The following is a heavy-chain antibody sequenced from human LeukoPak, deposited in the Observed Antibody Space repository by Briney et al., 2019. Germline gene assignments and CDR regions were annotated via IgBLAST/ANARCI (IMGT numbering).Heavy chain of an antibody. D-gene: IGHD3-10*01. CDR3: AKGEGRFGELLEIDY. J-gene: IGHJ4*02. CDR1: GFTFSTYG. CDR2: ITYDGSNK. Sequence: VRSLRLSCAASGFTFSTYGMHWVRQAPGKGLDWVALITYDGSNKYYADSVKGRFTISRDNSKNTLYLPMNSLRAEDTAVYYCAKGEGRFGELLEIDYWGRGTVVTVSS. V-gene: IGHV3-30*18.